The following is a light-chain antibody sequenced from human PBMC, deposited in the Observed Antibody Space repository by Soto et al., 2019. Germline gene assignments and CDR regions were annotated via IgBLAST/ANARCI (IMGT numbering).Light chain of an antibody. CDR2: DAS. CDR3: QQRNVWPPIT. J-gene: IGKJ5*01. CDR1: QSIRTS. Sequence: DIVLTQSPATLSLSPGERATLSCRASQSIRTSLAWYQQKPGQAPRLVIFDASNRANGVPARFGGSGSGTDFTLTINSLEPEDFAVYYCQQRNVWPPITVGQGTRLEIK. V-gene: IGKV3-11*01.